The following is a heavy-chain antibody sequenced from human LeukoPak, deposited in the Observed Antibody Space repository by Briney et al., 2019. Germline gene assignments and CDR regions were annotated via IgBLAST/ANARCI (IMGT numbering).Heavy chain of an antibody. V-gene: IGHV4-34*01. D-gene: IGHD3-3*01. CDR1: GGSFSGYY. Sequence: SETLSLTCAVYGGSFSGYYWSWIRQPPGKGLEWIGEINHSGSTNYNPSLKSRVTISVDTSKNQFSLKLSSVTAADTAVYYCARGGYYDFWSGYYIDYWGRGTLVTVSS. J-gene: IGHJ4*02. CDR3: ARGGYYDFWSGYYIDY. CDR2: INHSGST.